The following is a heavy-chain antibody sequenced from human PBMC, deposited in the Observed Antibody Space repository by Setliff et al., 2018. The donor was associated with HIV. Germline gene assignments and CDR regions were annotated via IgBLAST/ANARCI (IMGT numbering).Heavy chain of an antibody. D-gene: IGHD3-3*01. Sequence: SETLSLTCTVSGGSISSSSYYWGWIRQPPGKGLEWIGSIYYSGSTYYNPSLKSRVTISVDTSKNQFPLKLSSVSAADTAVYYCATLQFLDLGGFDPWGQGTLVTVSS. CDR2: IYYSGST. CDR1: GGSISSSSYY. J-gene: IGHJ5*02. CDR3: ATLQFLDLGGFDP. V-gene: IGHV4-39*06.